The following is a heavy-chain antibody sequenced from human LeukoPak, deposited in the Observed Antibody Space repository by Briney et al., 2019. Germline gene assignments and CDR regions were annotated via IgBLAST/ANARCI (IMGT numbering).Heavy chain of an antibody. J-gene: IGHJ4*02. V-gene: IGHV1-69*13. Sequence: ASVKVSCKASGGTFSSYAISWVRQAPGQGLEWMGGIIPIFGTANYAQKFQGRVTITADESTSTAYMELSSLRSEDTAVYYCALQGGAVNVEDGFDYWGQGTLVTVSS. D-gene: IGHD4/OR15-4a*01. CDR1: GGTFSSYA. CDR3: ALQGGAVNVEDGFDY. CDR2: IIPIFGTA.